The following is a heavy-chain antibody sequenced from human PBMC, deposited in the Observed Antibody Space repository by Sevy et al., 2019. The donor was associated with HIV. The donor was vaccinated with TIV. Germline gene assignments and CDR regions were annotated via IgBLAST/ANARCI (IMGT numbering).Heavy chain of an antibody. CDR1: GGSITSKNYF. Sequence: SETLSLTCSVSGGSITSKNYFWAWIRQSPGKGLEWIGSIYHSGSTYHSPSLQSRVAISVDTSRRHFSLKLSSVTATATAVYYCARHSFKHGYRPHYFDYWSQGTLVTVSS. CDR3: ARHSFKHGYRPHYFDY. J-gene: IGHJ4*02. V-gene: IGHV4-39*01. CDR2: IYHSGST. D-gene: IGHD5-18*01.